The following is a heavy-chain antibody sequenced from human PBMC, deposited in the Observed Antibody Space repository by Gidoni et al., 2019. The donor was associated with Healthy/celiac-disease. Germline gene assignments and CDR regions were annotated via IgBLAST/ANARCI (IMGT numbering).Heavy chain of an antibody. V-gene: IGHV1-69*01. J-gene: IGHJ4*02. D-gene: IGHD3-22*01. CDR2: IIPNFGTA. CDR3: ARGYDISGYYRND. CDR1: GVTFSSYA. Sequence: VKVYCKASGVTFSSYAISWVRQAPGQGIEWMGGIIPNFGTANYAQKFQCRVTITADESTRTAYMELSSLRSEDTAVYYCARGYDISGYYRNDWGQGTLVTVSS.